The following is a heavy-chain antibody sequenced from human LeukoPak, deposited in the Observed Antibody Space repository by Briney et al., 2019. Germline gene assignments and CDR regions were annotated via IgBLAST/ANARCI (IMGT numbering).Heavy chain of an antibody. D-gene: IGHD2-15*01. J-gene: IGHJ6*02. V-gene: IGHV4-4*07. Sequence: PSETLSLTCTVSGGSISSYYWSWIRQPAGKGLEWIGRLYTSGSTNYNPSLKSRVTMSVDTSKNQFSLKLSSVTAADTAVYYCARDMRYCSGGSCYPETDYYYYGIDVWGQGTTVTVSS. CDR3: ARDMRYCSGGSCYPETDYYYYGIDV. CDR2: LYTSGST. CDR1: GGSISSYY.